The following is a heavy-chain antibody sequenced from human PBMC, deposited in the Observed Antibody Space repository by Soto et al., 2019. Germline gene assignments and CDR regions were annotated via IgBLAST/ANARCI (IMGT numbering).Heavy chain of an antibody. V-gene: IGHV4-59*08. J-gene: IGHJ4*02. Sequence: TSETLSLTCTVSGGSISSYYWSRIRQPPGKGLEWIGFIYYSGYTNYNPSLKSRVTISIDTSRNHFSLKLSSVTAADTAVYYCAKSAGGSISHFDYWGQGTQVTVSS. CDR3: AKSAGGSISHFDY. CDR1: GGSISSYY. D-gene: IGHD1-26*01. CDR2: IYYSGYT.